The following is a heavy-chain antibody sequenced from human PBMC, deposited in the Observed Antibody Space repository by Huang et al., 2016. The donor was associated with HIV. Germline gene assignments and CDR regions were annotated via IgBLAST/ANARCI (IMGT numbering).Heavy chain of an antibody. V-gene: IGHV1-3*01. J-gene: IGHJ5*02. CDR2: INPGKVNT. CDR3: ASGQRMRESDIVATIPVS. Sequence: QVHLVQSGPEVKKPGASVKVSCKASGYNFTSRGLHWVRQAPGQRLEWMGYINPGKVNTKYSPKFQDIVTLTRDISANTAYMQLSRLTPEDTAVYYCASGQRMRESDIVATIPVSWGQGALVTVSS. CDR1: GYNFTSRG. D-gene: IGHD5-12*01.